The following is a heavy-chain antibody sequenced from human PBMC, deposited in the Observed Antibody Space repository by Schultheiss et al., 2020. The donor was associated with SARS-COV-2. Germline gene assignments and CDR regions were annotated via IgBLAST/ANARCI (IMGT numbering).Heavy chain of an antibody. D-gene: IGHD4-17*01. CDR2: IYYSGST. V-gene: IGHV4-39*01. Sequence: SETLSLTCTVSGGSISSYYWGWIRQPPGKGLEWIGSIYYSGSTYYNPSLKSRVTISVDTSKNQFSLKLSSVTAADTAVYYCARAQTAYGDYRYWGQGTLVTVSS. CDR3: ARAQTAYGDYRY. CDR1: GGSISSYY. J-gene: IGHJ4*02.